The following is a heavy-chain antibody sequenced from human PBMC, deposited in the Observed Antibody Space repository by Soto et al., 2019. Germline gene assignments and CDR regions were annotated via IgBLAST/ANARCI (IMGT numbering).Heavy chain of an antibody. CDR3: ARGQKDYGDYVVDY. V-gene: IGHV1-8*01. D-gene: IGHD4-17*01. J-gene: IGHJ4*02. CDR2: MNPNSGNT. Sequence: ASVKVSCKASGYTFTSYDINWVRQATGQGLEWMGWMNPNSGNTGYAQKSQGRVTMTRNTSISTAYMELSSLRSEDTAVYYCARGQKDYGDYVVDYWGQGTLVTVSS. CDR1: GYTFTSYD.